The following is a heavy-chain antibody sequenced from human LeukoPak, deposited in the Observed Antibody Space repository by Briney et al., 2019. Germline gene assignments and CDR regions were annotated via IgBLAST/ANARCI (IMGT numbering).Heavy chain of an antibody. CDR1: GFTFSSYS. J-gene: IGHJ4*02. CDR3: AKESYDYGDYLHPPNFDY. D-gene: IGHD4-17*01. Sequence: GGSLRLSCAASGFTFSSYSMNWVRQAPGKGLEWVSSISSSSSYIYYADSVKGRFTISRDNDKNSLYLQMNSLRAEDTALYYCAKESYDYGDYLHPPNFDYWGQGTLVTVSS. CDR2: ISSSSSYI. V-gene: IGHV3-21*04.